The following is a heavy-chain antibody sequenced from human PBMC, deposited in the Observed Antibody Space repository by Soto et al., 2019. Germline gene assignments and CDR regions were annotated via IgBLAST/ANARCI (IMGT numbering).Heavy chain of an antibody. D-gene: IGHD4-4*01. J-gene: IGHJ4*02. CDR2: ISGSGTNT. Sequence: EVRLLESGGGLIQPGGSLRLSCAASGFTFSSYVMSWVRQAPGTGLEWVSGISGSGTNTYYADSVKGRFTSSRDNSKNTLYLQMTSLRAEDTAEYYCAKDISPHSDYNSFDYWGEGTLFTVSS. CDR3: AKDISPHSDYNSFDY. CDR1: GFTFSSYV. V-gene: IGHV3-23*01.